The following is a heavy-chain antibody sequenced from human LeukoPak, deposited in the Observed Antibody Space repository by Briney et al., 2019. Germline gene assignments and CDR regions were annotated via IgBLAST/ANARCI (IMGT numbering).Heavy chain of an antibody. CDR1: GYSISSGYY. D-gene: IGHD1-1*01. J-gene: IGHJ4*02. CDR2: IYHSGET. Sequence: SETLSLTCAVSGYSISSGYYWAWIRQSPGKGLEWIGSIYHSGETYYSSPLKSRVTISVDTPKNQFSLKLTSMTAADTAVYYCARIQLWRNFDYWGQGTLVTVSS. CDR3: ARIQLWRNFDY. V-gene: IGHV4-38-2*01.